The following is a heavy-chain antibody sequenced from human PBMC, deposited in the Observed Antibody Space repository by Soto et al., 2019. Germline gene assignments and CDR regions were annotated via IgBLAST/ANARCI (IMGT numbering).Heavy chain of an antibody. D-gene: IGHD6-13*01. CDR3: AKDKCPQRGHSSSCSYASYFDL. J-gene: IGHJ2*01. CDR2: ISGSGGST. Sequence: EVQLLESGGGLVQPGGSLRLSCAASGFTFSSYAMSWVRQAPGKGLEWVSAISGSGGSTYYADSVKGRFTISRDNSKNTLYLQMNSLRAEDTAVYYCAKDKCPQRGHSSSCSYASYFDLWGRGTLVTVSS. CDR1: GFTFSSYA. V-gene: IGHV3-23*01.